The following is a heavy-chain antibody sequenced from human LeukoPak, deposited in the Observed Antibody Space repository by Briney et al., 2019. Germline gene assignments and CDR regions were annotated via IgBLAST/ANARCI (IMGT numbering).Heavy chain of an antibody. J-gene: IGHJ3*01. CDR3: AREEDYDFPR. V-gene: IGHV3-7*01. Sequence: GTSLRLSCATSGFTFSHYAFHWVRQAPGKGLEWVANIKQDGSEKYYVDSVKGRFTISRDNAKNSLYLQMNSLRAEDTAVYYCAREEDYDFPRWGQGTMVTVSS. D-gene: IGHD3-3*01. CDR1: GFTFSHYA. CDR2: IKQDGSEK.